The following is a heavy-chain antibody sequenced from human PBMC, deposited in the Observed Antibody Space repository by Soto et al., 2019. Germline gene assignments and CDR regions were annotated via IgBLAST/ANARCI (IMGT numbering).Heavy chain of an antibody. V-gene: IGHV4-59*01. J-gene: IGHJ6*02. D-gene: IGHD2-21*02. Sequence: PSETLSLTCTVPGSSISGYYWSWIRQPPGKGLEWIGYMYNTGSTVYNPSFKSRVTISVDTSKNQFSLKLNSVTAADTAVYYCARDLWGYCGTDCYPLDVWGQGTTVTVS. CDR3: ARDLWGYCGTDCYPLDV. CDR2: MYNTGST. CDR1: GSSISGYY.